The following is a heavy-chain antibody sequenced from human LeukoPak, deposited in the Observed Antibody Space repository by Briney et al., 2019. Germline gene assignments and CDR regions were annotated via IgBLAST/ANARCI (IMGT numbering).Heavy chain of an antibody. CDR3: ARETAAMVRGVIIEPDDY. CDR2: IYYSGST. J-gene: IGHJ4*02. V-gene: IGHV4-39*07. CDR1: GGSISSSSYY. D-gene: IGHD3-10*01. Sequence: PSETLSLTCTVSGGSISSSSYYWGWIRQPPGKGLEWIGSIYYSGSTYYNPSLKSRVTISVDTSKNQFSLRLSSVTAADTAVYYCARETAAMVRGVIIEPDDYWGQGTLVTVSS.